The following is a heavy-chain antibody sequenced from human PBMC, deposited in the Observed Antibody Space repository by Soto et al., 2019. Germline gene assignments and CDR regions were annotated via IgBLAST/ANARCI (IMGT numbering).Heavy chain of an antibody. D-gene: IGHD2-15*01. CDR2: INPNSGGT. CDR3: ARAGDIVVVVVVDYSHCCMDF. J-gene: IGHJ6*02. CDR1: GYTFTGYY. V-gene: IGHV1-2*04. Sequence: ASVKVSCKASGYTFTGYYMHWVRQAPGQGLEWMGWINPNSGGTNYAQKFQGWVTMTRDTSISTAYMELSRLRSDDTAVYYCARAGDIVVVVVVDYSHCCMDFWGQGTTVTVSS.